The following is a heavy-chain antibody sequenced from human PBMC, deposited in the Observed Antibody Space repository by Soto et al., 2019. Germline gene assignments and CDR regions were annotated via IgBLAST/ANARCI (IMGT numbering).Heavy chain of an antibody. Sequence: QLQLVQSGAEVKKPGASVKVSCKASGYTFTSYDINWVRQATGQGLEWTGWMNPNSGNTGYAQKFQVRVTMTRNTSISTAYMERSSLRSEDTAVYYCARLMYYYDSRGYYQAHYYYGMDVWGQGTTVTVSS. J-gene: IGHJ6*02. CDR3: ARLMYYYDSRGYYQAHYYYGMDV. D-gene: IGHD3-22*01. CDR2: MNPNSGNT. V-gene: IGHV1-8*01. CDR1: GYTFTSYD.